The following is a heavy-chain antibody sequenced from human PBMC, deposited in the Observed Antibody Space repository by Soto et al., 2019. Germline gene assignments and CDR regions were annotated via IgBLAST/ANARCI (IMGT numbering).Heavy chain of an antibody. CDR1: GGSISSSNW. CDR3: ARDGTVRRGLDP. D-gene: IGHD1-1*01. J-gene: IGHJ5*02. Sequence: QVQLQESGPGLVKPSGTLSLTCAVSGGSISSSNWWSWVRQPPGKGLEWIGEIYHSGSTNYNPSLQGRXXIXVXXSKNPFSLKLSSVTAADTAVYYCARDGTVRRGLDPWGQGTLVTVSS. CDR2: IYHSGST. V-gene: IGHV4-4*02.